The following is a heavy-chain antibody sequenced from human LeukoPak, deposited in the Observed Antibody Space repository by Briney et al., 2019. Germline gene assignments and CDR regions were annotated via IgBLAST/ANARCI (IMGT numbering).Heavy chain of an antibody. J-gene: IGHJ5*02. Sequence: GGALRLSCAASGFTFSSYAMSWVRQAPGKGLEWVSAIRDSGSSTHYADSVKGRFTTSRDNSKNTLYLQMNSLRAEDTAVYYCATKFDPWGQGTLVTVSS. CDR3: ATKFDP. CDR1: GFTFSSYA. V-gene: IGHV3-23*01. CDR2: IRDSGSST.